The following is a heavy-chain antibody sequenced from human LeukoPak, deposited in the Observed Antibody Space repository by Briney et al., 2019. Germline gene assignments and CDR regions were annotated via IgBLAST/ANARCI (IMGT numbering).Heavy chain of an antibody. CDR1: GGSINSGGYY. Sequence: SETLSLTCTVSGGSINSGGYYWSWIRQHPGKGLEWIGYIYYSGSTYYNPSLKSRITMSVDTSKNQFSLKLSSVTAADTAVYYCARVDHGANPKDVYYFDYWGQGTLVTVSS. V-gene: IGHV4-31*03. D-gene: IGHD4-23*01. J-gene: IGHJ4*02. CDR2: IYYSGST. CDR3: ARVDHGANPKDVYYFDY.